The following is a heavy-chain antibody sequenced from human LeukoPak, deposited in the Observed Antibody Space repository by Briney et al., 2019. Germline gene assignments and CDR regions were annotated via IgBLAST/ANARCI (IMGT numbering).Heavy chain of an antibody. Sequence: GGSLRLSCAASGFTFSNYAMAWVRQAPGGGLEWVSAISRSDYTTYYTDSVKGRLTISRDNSKNTVFLQINSLRTDDSAVYWCVKVYPTVTTSSVLGSWGQGTLVTVSS. V-gene: IGHV3-23*01. D-gene: IGHD4-17*01. CDR1: GFTFSNYA. CDR3: VKVYPTVTTSSVLGS. J-gene: IGHJ4*02. CDR2: ISRSDYTT.